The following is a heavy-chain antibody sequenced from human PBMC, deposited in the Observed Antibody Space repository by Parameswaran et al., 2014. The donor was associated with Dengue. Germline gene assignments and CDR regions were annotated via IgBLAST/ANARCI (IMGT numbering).Heavy chain of an antibody. V-gene: IGHV1-69*01. D-gene: IGHD3-3*01. Sequence: WVRQAPGQGLEWMGGIMPVFGTPNDVEKFRDRVTITADESTSTAYMELRSLRFEDTAVYYCVRGTLAPSSPLQWVNLWGQGSLVTVSS. J-gene: IGHJ4*02. CDR2: IMPVFGTP. CDR3: VRGTLAPSSPLQWVNL.